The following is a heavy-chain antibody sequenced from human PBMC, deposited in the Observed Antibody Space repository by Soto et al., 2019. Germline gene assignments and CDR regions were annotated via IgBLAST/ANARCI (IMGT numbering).Heavy chain of an antibody. V-gene: IGHV3-30*18. CDR3: AKDRVIQLLPIWPDP. CDR2: VSSDGNNK. D-gene: IGHD2-2*01. J-gene: IGHJ5*02. CDR1: GFRFNNYG. Sequence: QEHLVESGGGVVQAGTSLRLSCAASGFRFNNYGMHWVRQAPGKGLEWVAFVSSDGNNKYYADSVKGRFTISRDSSKSTMFLQVDSLRVDDTAIYYCAKDRVIQLLPIWPDPWGQGTLVTVSS.